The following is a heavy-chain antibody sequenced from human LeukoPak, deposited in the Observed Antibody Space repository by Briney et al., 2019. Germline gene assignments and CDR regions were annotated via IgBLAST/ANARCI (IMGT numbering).Heavy chain of an antibody. CDR1: GYSISSGYY. Sequence: PSETLSLTCTVSGYSISSGYYWGWIRQPPGKGLEWIGSIYHSGSTYYNPSLKSRVTISVDTSKNQFFLKLSSVTAADTAVYYCATQAGMITFGGVIVGSYYMDVWGKGTTVTVSS. J-gene: IGHJ6*03. D-gene: IGHD3-16*02. V-gene: IGHV4-38-2*02. CDR2: IYHSGST. CDR3: ATQAGMITFGGVIVGSYYMDV.